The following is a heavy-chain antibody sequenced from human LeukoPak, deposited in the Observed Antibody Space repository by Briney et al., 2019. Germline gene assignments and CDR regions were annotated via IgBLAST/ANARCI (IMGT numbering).Heavy chain of an antibody. CDR2: ISYDGSNK. CDR1: GFTFSSHG. J-gene: IGHJ4*02. V-gene: IGHV3-30*18. Sequence: PGGSLRLSCAASGFTFSSHGMHWVRQAPGKGLEWVAVISYDGSNKYYADSVKGRFTISRDNSKNTLYLQMNSLRAEDTAVYYCAKSVLNLKLCSDYWGQGTLVTVSS. D-gene: IGHD3-10*02. CDR3: AKSVLNLKLCSDY.